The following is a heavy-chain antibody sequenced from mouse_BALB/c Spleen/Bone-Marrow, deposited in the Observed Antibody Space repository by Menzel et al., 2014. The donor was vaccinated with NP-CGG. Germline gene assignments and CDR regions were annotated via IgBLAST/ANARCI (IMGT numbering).Heavy chain of an antibody. D-gene: IGHD2-14*01. J-gene: IGHJ3*01. CDR1: GYSFTDYN. CDR2: IDPYNGAT. Sequence: VQLQQSGPELVKPGASVKVSCKASGYSFTDYNMSWVKQSHGKSLEWIGYIDPYNGATTYNQKFKGRATLTVDKSSSTGFMHLNRLTSDDSTVYYCVRGDYRYSWFAYWGQGTLVTVSA. CDR3: VRGDYRYSWFAY. V-gene: IGHV1S135*01.